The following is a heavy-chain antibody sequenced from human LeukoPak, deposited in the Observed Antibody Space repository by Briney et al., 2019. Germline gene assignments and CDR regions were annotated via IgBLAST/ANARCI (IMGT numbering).Heavy chain of an antibody. J-gene: IGHJ4*02. V-gene: IGHV1-69*13. CDR2: IIPIFGTA. Sequence: SVKASCKASGYTFTGYYMHWVRQAPGQGLEWMGWIIPIFGTANYAQKFQGRVTITADESTSTAYMELSSLRSEDTAVYYCARTRYYYDSSGYYHFDYWGQGTLVTVSS. D-gene: IGHD3-22*01. CDR3: ARTRYYYDSSGYYHFDY. CDR1: GYTFTGYY.